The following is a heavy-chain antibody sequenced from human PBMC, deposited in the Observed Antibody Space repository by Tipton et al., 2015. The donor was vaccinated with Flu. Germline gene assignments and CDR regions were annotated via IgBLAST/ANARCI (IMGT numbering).Heavy chain of an antibody. V-gene: IGHV3-23*01. D-gene: IGHD3-16*01. J-gene: IGHJ4*02. CDR1: GFTFSSYA. Sequence: GSLRLSCAASGFTFSSYAMSWVRQAPGKGLEWVSAISGSGGSTYYADSVKGRFTISRDNSKNTLYLQMNSLRAEDTAVYYCAKIPGPNEIMITFGGFMGDYWGQGTLVTVSS. CDR2: ISGSGGST. CDR3: AKIPGPNEIMITFGGFMGDY.